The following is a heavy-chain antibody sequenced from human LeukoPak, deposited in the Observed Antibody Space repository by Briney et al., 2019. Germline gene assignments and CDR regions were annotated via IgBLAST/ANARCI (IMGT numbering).Heavy chain of an antibody. CDR3: AKVGTHSYGSRYFDY. V-gene: IGHV3-7*01. J-gene: IGHJ4*02. CDR2: IKQDGSEK. Sequence: PGGSLRLSCAASGFTFSSYWMSWVRQAPGKGLEWVANIKQDGSEKYYVDSVKGRFTISRDNAKNSLYLQMNSLRAEDTAVYYCAKVGTHSYGSRYFDYWGQGTLVTVSS. D-gene: IGHD5-18*01. CDR1: GFTFSSYW.